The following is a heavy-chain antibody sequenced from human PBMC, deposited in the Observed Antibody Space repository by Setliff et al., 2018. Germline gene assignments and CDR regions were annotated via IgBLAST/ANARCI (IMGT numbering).Heavy chain of an antibody. CDR1: GFTFTSSA. CDR3: AAGSSGWYLNY. V-gene: IGHV1-58*01. Sequence: VASVKVSCKASGFTFTSSAVQWVRQARGQRLEWIGWIVVGSGNTNYAQKFQEGVTITRDMSTSTAYMELSSLRSEDTAVYYCAAGSSGWYLNYWGQGTLVTVSS. D-gene: IGHD6-19*01. CDR2: IVVGSGNT. J-gene: IGHJ4*02.